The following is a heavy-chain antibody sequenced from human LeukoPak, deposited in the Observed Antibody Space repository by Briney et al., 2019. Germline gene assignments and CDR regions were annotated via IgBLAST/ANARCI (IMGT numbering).Heavy chain of an antibody. CDR1: GFTFSSYG. J-gene: IGHJ6*03. CDR2: ICYDGSNK. V-gene: IGHV3-30*02. CDR3: AKEYGYDYNYFYSMDV. Sequence: GGCLRLSCEASGFTFSSYGMHWVRQAPAKGLEGVAVICYDGSNKYHADSEKGRFTISRDNSKNTVYLQMNSLRAEDTAVYFCAKEYGYDYNYFYSMDVWGKGTTVTISS. D-gene: IGHD5-18*01.